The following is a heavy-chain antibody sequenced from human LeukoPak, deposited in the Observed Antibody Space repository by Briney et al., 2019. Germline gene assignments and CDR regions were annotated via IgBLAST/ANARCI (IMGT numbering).Heavy chain of an antibody. Sequence: GASVKVSCKASGGTFSSYAISWVRQAPGQGLEWMGGIIPIFGTANYAQKFQGRVTITTDESTSTAYMELSSLRSEDTAVYYCARVASLVHSSSGRGPGYYYMDVWGKGTTVTVSS. CDR3: ARVASLVHSSSGRGPGYYYMDV. D-gene: IGHD6-6*01. V-gene: IGHV1-69*05. J-gene: IGHJ6*03. CDR1: GGTFSSYA. CDR2: IIPIFGTA.